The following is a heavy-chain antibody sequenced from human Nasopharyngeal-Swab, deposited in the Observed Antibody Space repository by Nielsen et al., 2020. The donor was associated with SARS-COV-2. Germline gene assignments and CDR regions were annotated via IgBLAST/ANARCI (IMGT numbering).Heavy chain of an antibody. CDR3: ARAPGDGMDV. Sequence: WIRQPPGKGLEWAAVISYDGSNKYYADSVKGRFTISRDNSKNTLYLQMNSLRAEDTAVYYCARAPGDGMDVWGQGTTVTVSS. V-gene: IGHV3-30-3*01. CDR2: ISYDGSNK. J-gene: IGHJ6*02.